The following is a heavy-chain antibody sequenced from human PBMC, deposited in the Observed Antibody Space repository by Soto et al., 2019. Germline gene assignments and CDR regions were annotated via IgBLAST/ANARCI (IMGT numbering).Heavy chain of an antibody. J-gene: IGHJ4*02. D-gene: IGHD5-12*01. CDR1: GFPLRTSEVG. V-gene: IGHV2-5*01. CDR3: AHSYRGEFHY. Sequence: GPAQVIPTPPLTLTGTFSGFPLRTSEVGVGLIRQPPGKALELLALIYWNDDKRYSRSLKSRLTITKYTSRKQVVLTMTNMDPVDTDTYYCAHSYRGEFHYWGQGTLVTVYS. CDR2: IYWNDDK.